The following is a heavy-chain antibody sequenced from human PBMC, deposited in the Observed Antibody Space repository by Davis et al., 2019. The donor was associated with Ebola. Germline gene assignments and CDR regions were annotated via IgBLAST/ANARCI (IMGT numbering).Heavy chain of an antibody. CDR2: ISSSSSYI. J-gene: IGHJ6*03. V-gene: IGHV3-21*01. CDR1: GFTFSSYS. Sequence: GESLKISCAASGFTFSSYSMNWVRQAPGKGLEWVSSISSSSSYIYYADSVKGRFTISRDNAKNSLYLQMNSLRAEDTAVYYCARAKWGYDFWSGYYPYYYYYYMDVWGKGTTVTVSS. CDR3: ARAKWGYDFWSGYYPYYYYYYMDV. D-gene: IGHD3-3*01.